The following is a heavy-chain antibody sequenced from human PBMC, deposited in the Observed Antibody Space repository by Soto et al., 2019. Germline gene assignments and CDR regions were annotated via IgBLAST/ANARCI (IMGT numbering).Heavy chain of an antibody. CDR2: ISGSGGST. V-gene: IGHV3-23*01. D-gene: IGHD3-10*01. Sequence: EVQLLESGGGFVQPGGSLRLSCAASGFTFSSYAMSWVRQAPGKGLEWVSAISGSGGSTYYADSGKGRFTISRDNSKNTLYLQMNSLRAEDTAVYYCAKTGLWFGSFSFDYWGQGTLVTVSS. CDR1: GFTFSSYA. CDR3: AKTGLWFGSFSFDY. J-gene: IGHJ4*02.